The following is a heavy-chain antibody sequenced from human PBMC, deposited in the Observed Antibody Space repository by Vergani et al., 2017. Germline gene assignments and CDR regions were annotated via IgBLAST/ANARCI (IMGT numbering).Heavy chain of an antibody. Sequence: EVELEEFGGGLAQPGMSLRLSCAASGFKFDEYAMHWVRQATGKGLEWVAGISWNSNSEDYADCVEGRFTISRDNAKNSVFLQMSSLTSEDTAIYYCSKSDKIGVAIIEYFFDHWGHGSLVTFSS. CDR3: SKSDKIGVAIIEYFFDH. J-gene: IGHJ4*01. V-gene: IGHV3-9*01. CDR1: GFKFDEYA. D-gene: IGHD3-3*01. CDR2: ISWNSNSE.